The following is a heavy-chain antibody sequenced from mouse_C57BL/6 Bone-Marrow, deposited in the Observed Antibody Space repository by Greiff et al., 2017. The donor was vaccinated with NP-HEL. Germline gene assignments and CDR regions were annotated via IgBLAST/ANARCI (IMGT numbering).Heavy chain of an antibody. CDR3: ARENDGYSAY. CDR2: IDPSDSYT. Sequence: QVQLQQPGAELVKPGASVKLSCKASGYTFTSYWMQWVKQRPGQGLEWIGEIDPSDSYTNYNQKFKGKATLTVDTSSSTAYMQLSSLTSEDSAVYYCARENDGYSAYWGQGTLVTVSA. V-gene: IGHV1-50*01. CDR1: GYTFTSYW. D-gene: IGHD2-3*01. J-gene: IGHJ3*01.